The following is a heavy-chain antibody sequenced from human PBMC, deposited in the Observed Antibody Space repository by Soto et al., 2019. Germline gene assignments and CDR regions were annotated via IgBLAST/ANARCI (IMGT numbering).Heavy chain of an antibody. J-gene: IGHJ4*02. Sequence: QVQLVQSGAEVKKPGASVKVSCKTSGYTFTHYYMHWVRLAPGQGLEWMGVINPGGGYTTYAQKFQPRVTMARDTSTSTVYMELSSLKSEDTAVYYCGREYFDSRGNPPGDWGQGTLVTVSS. CDR1: GYTFTHYY. CDR2: INPGGGYT. D-gene: IGHD3-22*01. CDR3: GREYFDSRGNPPGD. V-gene: IGHV1-46*01.